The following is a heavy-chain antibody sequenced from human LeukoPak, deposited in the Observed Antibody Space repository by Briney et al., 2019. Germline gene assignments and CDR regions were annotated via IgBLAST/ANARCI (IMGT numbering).Heavy chain of an antibody. Sequence: PGGSLRLSCAASGFTFSSYSMNWVRQAPGKGLEWVSSISSSSSYIYYADSVKGRFTISRDNAKNSLYLQMNSLRAEDTAVYYCARAESPQSAAMVNFWDYWGQGTLVTVSS. V-gene: IGHV3-21*01. CDR1: GFTFSSYS. J-gene: IGHJ4*02. CDR3: ARAESPQSAAMVNFWDY. D-gene: IGHD5-18*01. CDR2: ISSSSSYI.